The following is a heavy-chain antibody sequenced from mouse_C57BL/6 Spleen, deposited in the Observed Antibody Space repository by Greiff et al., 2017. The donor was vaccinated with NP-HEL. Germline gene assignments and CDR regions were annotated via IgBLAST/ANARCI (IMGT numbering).Heavy chain of an antibody. CDR1: GYAFTNYL. V-gene: IGHV1-54*01. Sequence: VQLQQSGAELVRPGTSVKVSCKASGYAFTNYLIEWVKQRPGQGLEWIGVINPGSGGTNYNEKFKGKATLTADKSSSTAYMQLSSLTSEDSAVYFCARWTLGYFDYWGQGTTLTVSS. CDR3: ARWTLGYFDY. J-gene: IGHJ2*01. CDR2: INPGSGGT. D-gene: IGHD4-1*01.